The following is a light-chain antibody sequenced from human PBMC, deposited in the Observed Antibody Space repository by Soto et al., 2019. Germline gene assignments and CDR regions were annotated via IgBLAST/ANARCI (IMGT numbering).Light chain of an antibody. Sequence: DIQMTQSPSSVSASAGDRVTITCRASQAISTNLAWYQQKPGKAPNLLIYAASSLQSGVPPRFSGSGSGTDFTLTISSLQPEDFAIYYCLKANRVPLSFGQGTRLEIK. J-gene: IGKJ5*01. V-gene: IGKV1-12*01. CDR1: QAISTN. CDR2: AAS. CDR3: LKANRVPLS.